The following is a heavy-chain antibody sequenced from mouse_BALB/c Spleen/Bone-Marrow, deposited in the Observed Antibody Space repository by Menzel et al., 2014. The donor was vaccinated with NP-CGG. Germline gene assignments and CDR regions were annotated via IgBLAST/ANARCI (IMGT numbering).Heavy chain of an antibody. CDR1: GYTFTDYA. CDR3: ARDGGSWGYFDV. Sequence: QVQLQQSGAELVRPGVSVKISCKGSGYTFTDYAMHWVKQSHAKSLEWIGVISTYYGDASYNQKLKGKATMTVDKSSSTAYMELARLTAEDSAIYYCARDGGSWGYFDVWGERTTGTVSS. D-gene: IGHD1-1*02. V-gene: IGHV1S137*01. J-gene: IGHJ1*01. CDR2: ISTYYGDA.